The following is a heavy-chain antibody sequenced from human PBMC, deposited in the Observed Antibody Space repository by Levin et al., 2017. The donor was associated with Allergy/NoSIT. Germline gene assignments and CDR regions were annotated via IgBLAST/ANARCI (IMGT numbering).Heavy chain of an antibody. D-gene: IGHD6-13*01. V-gene: IGHV1-46*01. CDR2: INPSGGST. J-gene: IGHJ4*02. CDR1: GYTFTSYY. CDR3: ARDHGIAAAGTPQAVRY. Sequence: ASVKVSCKASGYTFTSYYMHWVRQAPGQGLEWMGIINPSGGSTSYAQKFQGRVTMTRDTSTSTVYMELSSLRSEDTAVYYCARDHGIAAAGTPQAVRYWGQGTLVTVSS.